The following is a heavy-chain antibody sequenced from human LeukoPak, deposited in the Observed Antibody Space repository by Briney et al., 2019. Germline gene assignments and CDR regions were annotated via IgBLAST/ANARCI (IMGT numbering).Heavy chain of an antibody. CDR3: ASYCSSTSCYRGDAFDI. D-gene: IGHD2-2*02. V-gene: IGHV3-48*01. J-gene: IGHJ3*02. Sequence: PGGSLRLSCAASGFTVSSNYMSWVRQAPGKGLEWVSYISSSSSTIYYADSVKGRFTISRDNAKNSLYLQMNSLRAEDTAVYYCASYCSSTSCYRGDAFDIWGQGTMVTVSS. CDR1: GFTVSSNY. CDR2: ISSSSSTI.